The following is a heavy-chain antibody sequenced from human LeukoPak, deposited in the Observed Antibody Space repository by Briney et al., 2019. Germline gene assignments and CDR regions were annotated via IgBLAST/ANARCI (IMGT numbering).Heavy chain of an antibody. Sequence: ASVKVSCKASGYTFTSYYMHWVRQAPGQGPEWMGIINPSGGSKSYAQKFQGRVTMTRDTSTSTVYMELSSLRSEDTAVYYCARAADIPYTTYYSDSSGYYSLYYWGQGTLVTVSS. CDR1: GYTFTSYY. V-gene: IGHV1-46*01. CDR2: INPSGGSK. J-gene: IGHJ4*02. CDR3: ARAADIPYTTYYSDSSGYYSLYY. D-gene: IGHD3-22*01.